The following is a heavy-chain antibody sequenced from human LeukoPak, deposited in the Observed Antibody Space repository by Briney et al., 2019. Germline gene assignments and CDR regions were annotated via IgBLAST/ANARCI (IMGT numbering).Heavy chain of an antibody. CDR3: ARQTYFYDSSGYHYYFDY. D-gene: IGHD3-22*01. CDR1: GGSISSSH. CDR2: VSYIGST. V-gene: IGHV4-59*08. Sequence: PSETLSLTCTVSGGSISSSHWNWLRQSPGKGLEWIGYVSYIGSTNYNPSFESRVTISVDTSKNQFSLKLSSVTAADTAVYYCARQTYFYDSSGYHYYFDYWGQGTLVTVSS. J-gene: IGHJ4*02.